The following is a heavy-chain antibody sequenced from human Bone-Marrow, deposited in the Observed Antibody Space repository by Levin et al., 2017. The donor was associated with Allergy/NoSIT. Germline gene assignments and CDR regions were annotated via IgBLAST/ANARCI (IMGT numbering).Heavy chain of an antibody. CDR3: ARVSCSTSCYGGKRGYCTNGVCFPYYYYGMDV. CDR2: INPNSGGT. Sequence: GASVKVSCKASGYTFTGYYMHWVRQAPGQGLEWMGWINPNSGGTNYAQKFQGRVTMTRDTSISTAYMELSRLRSDDTAVYYCARVSCSTSCYGGKRGYCTNGVCFPYYYYGMDVWGQGTTVTVSS. V-gene: IGHV1-2*02. J-gene: IGHJ6*02. CDR1: GYTFTGYY. D-gene: IGHD2-8*01.